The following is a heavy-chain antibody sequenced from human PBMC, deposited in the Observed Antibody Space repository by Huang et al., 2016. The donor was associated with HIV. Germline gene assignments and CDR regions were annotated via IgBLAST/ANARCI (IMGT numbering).Heavy chain of an antibody. CDR3: AKDRVAGTGHCFDP. V-gene: IGHV3-23*01. CDR1: GFSFSSYT. D-gene: IGHD6-19*01. Sequence: EVKLLESGGGLVQPGGSLRLSCAASGFSFSSYTMTWVRQAQGKGREWVSSISGSDNTTFYADSVKGRFTISRDNSKNTLYLQMKSLRVDDTAVYYCAKDRVAGTGHCFDPWGQGTLVTVSS. CDR2: ISGSDNTT. J-gene: IGHJ5*02.